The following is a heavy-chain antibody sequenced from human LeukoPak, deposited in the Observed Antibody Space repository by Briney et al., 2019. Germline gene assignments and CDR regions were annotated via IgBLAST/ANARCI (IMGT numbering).Heavy chain of an antibody. CDR3: AKGAGNYYYYMDV. D-gene: IGHD1-1*01. CDR1: GFTFSDYA. Sequence: PGGSLRLSCAASGFTFSDYAMTWVRQAPGKGLEWVSVISGSGGSTYYADSVKGRFTISRDISKNTVYLQMNSLRAEDTAVYYCAKGAGNYYYYMDVWGKGTTVTVSS. V-gene: IGHV3-23*01. J-gene: IGHJ6*03. CDR2: ISGSGGST.